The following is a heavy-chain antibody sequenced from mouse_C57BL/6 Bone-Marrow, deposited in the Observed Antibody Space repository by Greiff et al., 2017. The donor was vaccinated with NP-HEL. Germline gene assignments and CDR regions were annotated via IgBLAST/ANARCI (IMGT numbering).Heavy chain of an antibody. CDR1: GYTFTSYW. V-gene: IGHV1-69*01. Sequence: VKLQQPGAELVMPGASVKLSCKASGYTFTSYWMHWVKQRPGQGLEWIGEIDPSDSYTNYNQKFKGKSTLTVDKSSSTAYMQLSSLTSEDSAVYYCARFGDGYYWYFDVWGTGTTVTVSS. D-gene: IGHD2-3*01. CDR2: IDPSDSYT. CDR3: ARFGDGYYWYFDV. J-gene: IGHJ1*03.